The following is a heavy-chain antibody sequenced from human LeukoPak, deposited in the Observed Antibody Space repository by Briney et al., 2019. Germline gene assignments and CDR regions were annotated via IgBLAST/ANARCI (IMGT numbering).Heavy chain of an antibody. Sequence: PGGSLRLSCAVSAFTVSSNYMSWVRQAPGKGLEWVSVIYSGGSTYYAVSVKGRFTISRDNSKNTLFLQMNSLRAEDTAVYYCARGIVVAAPVYWGQGTLVTVSS. J-gene: IGHJ4*02. CDR3: ARGIVVAAPVY. D-gene: IGHD6-19*01. V-gene: IGHV3-66*01. CDR1: AFTVSSNY. CDR2: IYSGGST.